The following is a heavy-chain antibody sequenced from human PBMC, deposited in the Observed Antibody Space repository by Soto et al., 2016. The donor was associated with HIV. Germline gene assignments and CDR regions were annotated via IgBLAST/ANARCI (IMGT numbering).Heavy chain of an antibody. J-gene: IGHJ4*02. D-gene: IGHD5-12*01. CDR1: GFTFDDYA. Sequence: EVQLVESGGGVVQPGGSLRLSCAASGFTFDDYAMHWVRQAPGKGLEWVSLISGDGGSTYYADSVKGRFTISRDISKNSLYLQMNSLRTEDTALYYCAKDMDGYNYEPYYFDYWGQGTLVHRLL. CDR2: ISGDGGST. V-gene: IGHV3-43*02. CDR3: AKDMDGYNYEPYYFDY.